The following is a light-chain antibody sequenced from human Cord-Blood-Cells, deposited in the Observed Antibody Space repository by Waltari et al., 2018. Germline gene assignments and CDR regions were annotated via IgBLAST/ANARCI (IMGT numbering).Light chain of an antibody. V-gene: IGLV2-23*02. J-gene: IGLJ2*01. Sequence: QSALTQPPSVSGSPGQSITISCTGTSSDVGSYNLVSWYQQHPGKAPKPLIYEVSKRPSGVFNGFSGSKSGNTASRTISGLQAEDEADYYCCSYAGSSTVFGGGTKLTVL. CDR2: EVS. CDR1: SSDVGSYNL. CDR3: CSYAGSSTV.